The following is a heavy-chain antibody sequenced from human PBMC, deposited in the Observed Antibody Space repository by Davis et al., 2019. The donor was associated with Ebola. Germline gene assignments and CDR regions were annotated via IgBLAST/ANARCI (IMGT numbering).Heavy chain of an antibody. CDR2: IYYSGST. V-gene: IGHV4-59*08. CDR1: GGSISSYY. J-gene: IGHJ4*02. CDR3: ARTSRNWPRQPGFDY. Sequence: SETLSLTCTVSGGSISSYYWSWIRQPPGKGLAWLGYIYYSGSTIYNPSLKSRVTISVDTSKNQFSLKLSSVTAADTAMYYCARTSRNWPRQPGFDYWGQGTLVTVSS. D-gene: IGHD1-20*01.